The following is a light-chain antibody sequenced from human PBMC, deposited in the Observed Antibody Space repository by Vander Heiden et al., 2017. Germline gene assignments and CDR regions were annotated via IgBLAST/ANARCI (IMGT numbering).Light chain of an antibody. J-gene: IGKJ3*01. CDR3: QQSDSTPFT. V-gene: IGKV1-39*01. Sequence: DIQMTQSPSSLSASVGDRVTITCRASQSISSYLNWYQQKPGKAPKLLIYAASSLQSGVPSRFTRTPSGTDFTLTMSSLQPEHFATYYCQQSDSTPFTFGHGSNVDLK. CDR1: QSISSY. CDR2: AAS.